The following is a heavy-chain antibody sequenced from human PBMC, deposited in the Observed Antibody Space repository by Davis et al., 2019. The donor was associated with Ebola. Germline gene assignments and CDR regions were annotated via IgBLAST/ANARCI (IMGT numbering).Heavy chain of an antibody. Sequence: ESLKIPCAAPGFTFSKYVMTWVRQAPGKGPEWVSTILGSGSGTYYADSVKGRLTISRDNSRDTLYLLMNSLRAEDTAIYYCARGKSDFLLDWFDPWGQGTLVTVSS. V-gene: IGHV3-23*01. CDR1: GFTFSKYV. CDR3: ARGKSDFLLDWFDP. CDR2: ILGSGSGT. D-gene: IGHD2-21*02. J-gene: IGHJ5*02.